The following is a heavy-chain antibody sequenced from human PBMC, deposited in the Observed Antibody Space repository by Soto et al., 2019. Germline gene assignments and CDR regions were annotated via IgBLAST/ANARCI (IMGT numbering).Heavy chain of an antibody. Sequence: VQLLESGGDLVQPGGSLRLSCAASGFTFSSYAMSWVRQAPGKGLEWVSAISSSGGSAFYADSVKGRFTISRDNSKSTLYLRMNSLRAEDTAVYWCARRIGVAFFDSWGQGTLVTVSS. V-gene: IGHV3-23*01. CDR2: ISSSGGSA. J-gene: IGHJ4*02. CDR3: ARRIGVAFFDS. D-gene: IGHD6-19*01. CDR1: GFTFSSYA.